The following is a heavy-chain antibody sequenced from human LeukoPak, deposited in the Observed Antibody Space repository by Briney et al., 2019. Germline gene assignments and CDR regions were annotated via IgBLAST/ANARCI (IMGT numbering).Heavy chain of an antibody. V-gene: IGHV3-7*01. Sequence: PGGSLRLSCAASGFTFSYHWMIWVRQAPGKGLEWVANIKNGGTVKNYVDSVKGRFTISRDNAKNSLYLQMNSLRAEDTGVYYCAKDSYRNGDYWGQGVLVTVSS. CDR2: IKNGGTVK. CDR3: AKDSYRNGDY. J-gene: IGHJ4*02. D-gene: IGHD4-11*01. CDR1: GFTFSYHW.